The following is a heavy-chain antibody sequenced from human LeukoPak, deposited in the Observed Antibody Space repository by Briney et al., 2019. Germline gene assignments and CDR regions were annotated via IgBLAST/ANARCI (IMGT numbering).Heavy chain of an antibody. CDR2: IYSGGST. Sequence: PGGSLRLSCAASGFTVSSNYMSWVRQAPGKGLEWVSVIYSGGSTYYADSVKGRFTISRDNAKSSLSLQMDSLRAEDTAIYYCARESPYNAYKAFDIWGQGTMVTVS. CDR3: ARESPYNAYKAFDI. D-gene: IGHD3-16*01. V-gene: IGHV3-53*01. J-gene: IGHJ3*02. CDR1: GFTVSSNY.